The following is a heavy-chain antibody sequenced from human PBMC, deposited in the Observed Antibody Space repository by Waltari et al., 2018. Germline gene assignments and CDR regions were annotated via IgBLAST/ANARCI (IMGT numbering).Heavy chain of an antibody. J-gene: IGHJ5*02. V-gene: IGHV1-8*01. Sequence: QVQLVQSGAEVKKPGASVKVSCKASGYRFRSYDINWVRQAPGQGLEWMGWVNPNKGDTGLAQKFQGRVSLTRDTSTSTAYMELWGLTSDDTAVYYCARTDYDDSRDEDNWFDPWGQGTLVTVSS. D-gene: IGHD3-10*01. CDR2: VNPNKGDT. CDR1: GYRFRSYD. CDR3: ARTDYDDSRDEDNWFDP.